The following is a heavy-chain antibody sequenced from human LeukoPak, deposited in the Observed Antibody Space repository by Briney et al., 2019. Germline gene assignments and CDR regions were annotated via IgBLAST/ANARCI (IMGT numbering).Heavy chain of an antibody. J-gene: IGHJ6*02. CDR3: ARGGYQLLSDYYYYGMDV. V-gene: IGHV1-2*02. Sequence: GASVKVSCKASGYTFTGYYMHWVRQAPGQGLEWMGWTNPNSGGTNYAQKFQGRVTMTRDTSISTAYMELSRLRSDDTAVYYCARGGYQLLSDYYYYGMDVWGQGTTVTVSS. CDR2: TNPNSGGT. D-gene: IGHD2-2*01. CDR1: GYTFTGYY.